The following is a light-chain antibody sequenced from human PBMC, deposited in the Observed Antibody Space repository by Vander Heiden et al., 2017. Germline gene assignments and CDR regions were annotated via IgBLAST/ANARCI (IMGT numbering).Light chain of an antibody. Sequence: SYELTQPPSVSVSPGQTARITCSGDAMTKKYAFWNQQKSGQAPVLVIYEDNKRPSGIPERFSGSSSGTMATLTISGAQAEDEADYYCYSTDSGGYQRVFGGGTKLTVL. CDR2: EDN. J-gene: IGLJ3*02. V-gene: IGLV3-10*01. CDR1: AMTKKY. CDR3: YSTDSGGYQRV.